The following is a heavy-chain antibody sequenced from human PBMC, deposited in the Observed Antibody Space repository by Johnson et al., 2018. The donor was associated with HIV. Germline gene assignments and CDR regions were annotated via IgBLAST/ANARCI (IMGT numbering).Heavy chain of an antibody. V-gene: IGHV3-30*03. J-gene: IGHJ3*02. D-gene: IGHD3-3*01. Sequence: QVQLVESGGGVVQPGRSLSLSCAASGFTFSSYGMHWVRQAPGPGLEWVAVTTNDGSNKYFADSVQGRFIISRVHSKNTLYLQMNSLRAEDTAVYYCAREFARFLEWFQTDGRAFDIWGQGTMVTVSS. CDR1: GFTFSSYG. CDR3: AREFARFLEWFQTDGRAFDI. CDR2: TTNDGSNK.